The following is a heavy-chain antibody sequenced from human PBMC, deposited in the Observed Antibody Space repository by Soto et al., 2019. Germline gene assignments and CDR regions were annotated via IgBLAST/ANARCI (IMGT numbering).Heavy chain of an antibody. CDR2: MYYSGAT. Sequence: SETLSLTCTVSGGSISSNSYYWDWIRQPPGKGLEWIGSMYYSGATYHNPSLQSRVTISVDTSKNQFSLHLSSVTAADTAVYYCARDDAGLFDYWGQGTLVTVSS. CDR1: GGSISSNSYY. CDR3: ARDDAGLFDY. J-gene: IGHJ4*02. V-gene: IGHV4-39*02.